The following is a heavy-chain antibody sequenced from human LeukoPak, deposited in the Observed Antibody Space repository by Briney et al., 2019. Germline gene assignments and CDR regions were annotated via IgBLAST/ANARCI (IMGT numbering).Heavy chain of an antibody. CDR2: INHSGST. Sequence: KSSETLSLTCAVYGGSFSGYYWSWIRQPPGKGLEWIGEINHSGSTNYNPSLKSRVTISVDTSKNQFSLKLSSVTAADTAVYYCASGVRGYSYGKGLKHFDYWGQGTLVTVSS. CDR3: ASGVRGYSYGKGLKHFDY. J-gene: IGHJ4*02. CDR1: GGSFSGYY. D-gene: IGHD5-18*01. V-gene: IGHV4-34*01.